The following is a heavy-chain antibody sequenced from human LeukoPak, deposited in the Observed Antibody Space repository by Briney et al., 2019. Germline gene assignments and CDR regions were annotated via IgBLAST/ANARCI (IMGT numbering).Heavy chain of an antibody. CDR2: ISYDGSNK. V-gene: IGHV3-30*04. J-gene: IGHJ4*02. D-gene: IGHD5-18*01. Sequence: GRSLRLSCAASGFTFSSYAMHWVRQAPGKGLEWVAVISYDGSNKYYADSVKGRFTISRDNSKNTLYPQMNSLRAEDTAVYYCARASDGTEDYWGQGTLVTVSS. CDR3: ARASDGTEDY. CDR1: GFTFSSYA.